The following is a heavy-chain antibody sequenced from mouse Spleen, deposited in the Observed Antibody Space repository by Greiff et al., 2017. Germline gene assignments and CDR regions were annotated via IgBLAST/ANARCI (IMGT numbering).Heavy chain of an antibody. CDR3: ARGITTVVRKGYFDY. D-gene: IGHD1-1*01. V-gene: IGHV1-55*01. CDR2: IYPGSGST. CDR1: GYTFTSYW. Sequence: QVQLQQPGAELVKPGASVKLSCKASGYTFTSYWMQWVKQRPGQGLEWIGDIYPGSGSTNYNEKFKSKATLTVDTSSSTAYMQLSSLTSEDAAVYYCARGITTVVRKGYFDYWGQGTTLTVSS. J-gene: IGHJ2*01.